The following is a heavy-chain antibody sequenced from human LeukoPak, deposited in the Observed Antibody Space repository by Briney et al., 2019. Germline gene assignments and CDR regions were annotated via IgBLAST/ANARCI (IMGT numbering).Heavy chain of an antibody. Sequence: ASVKVSCKASGYTFTGHYMHWVRQAPGQGLEWMGWINPNSGGTNSAQKFQGRVTMTRDTSISTAYMELFSLRSDDTAVYYCARWRGYASDWSGPFDDWGQGTLVTVSS. V-gene: IGHV1-2*02. CDR3: ARWRGYASDWSGPFDD. J-gene: IGHJ4*02. CDR1: GYTFTGHY. D-gene: IGHD6-19*01. CDR2: INPNSGGT.